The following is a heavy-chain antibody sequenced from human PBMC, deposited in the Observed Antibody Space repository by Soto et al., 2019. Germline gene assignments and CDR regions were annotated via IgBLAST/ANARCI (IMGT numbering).Heavy chain of an antibody. CDR1: GFTFSSYA. J-gene: IGHJ4*02. CDR3: AKEGRDGYKTFYFDY. CDR2: ISGSGGST. V-gene: IGHV3-23*01. D-gene: IGHD5-12*01. Sequence: GGSLRLSCAASGFTFSSYAMSWVRQAPGKGLEWVSAISGSGGSTYYADSVKGRFTISRDNSKNTLYLQMNSLRAEDTAAYYCAKEGRDGYKTFYFDYWGQGTLVTVSS.